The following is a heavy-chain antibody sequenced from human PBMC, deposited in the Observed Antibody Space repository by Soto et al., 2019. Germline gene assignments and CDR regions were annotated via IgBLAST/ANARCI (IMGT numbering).Heavy chain of an antibody. CDR2: ISTSGTTI. CDR1: GFTFSSYE. CDR3: AREMRTATDIVRFDY. V-gene: IGHV3-48*03. Sequence: GGSLRLSCAASGFTFSSYEMHWVRQAPGKGLEWVSYISTSGTTIHHADSVKGRFTISRDNAKNSLYLQMNSLRAEDTAVYYCAREMRTATDIVRFDYGGQGTLVTVSS. D-gene: IGHD5-12*01. J-gene: IGHJ4*02.